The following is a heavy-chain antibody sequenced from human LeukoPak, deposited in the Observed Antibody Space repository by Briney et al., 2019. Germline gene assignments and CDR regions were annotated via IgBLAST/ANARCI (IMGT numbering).Heavy chain of an antibody. CDR2: ISSSGSTI. CDR1: GFTFSDYY. CDR3: ARGGFYYDSSGYYRIDY. Sequence: NTGGSLRLSCAASGFTFSDYYMSWIRQAPGKGLEWVSYISSSGSTIHYADSVKGRFTISRDNAKNSLYLQMNSLRAEDTAVYYCARGGFYYDSSGYYRIDYWGQGTLVTVSS. J-gene: IGHJ4*02. D-gene: IGHD3-22*01. V-gene: IGHV3-11*01.